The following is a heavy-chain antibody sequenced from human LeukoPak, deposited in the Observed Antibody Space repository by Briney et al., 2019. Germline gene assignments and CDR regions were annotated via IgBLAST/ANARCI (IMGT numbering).Heavy chain of an antibody. Sequence: SETLSLTCTLSGGSISTYYWTWIRQPPGKGLESIGYAFYTGSTNYNPSLKSRVTISVDTSKNQFSLKLNSVTAADTAIYYCARVAYSGYDSRGAFDIWGQGTMVTVSS. D-gene: IGHD5-12*01. J-gene: IGHJ3*02. V-gene: IGHV4-59*01. CDR1: GGSISTYY. CDR2: AFYTGST. CDR3: ARVAYSGYDSRGAFDI.